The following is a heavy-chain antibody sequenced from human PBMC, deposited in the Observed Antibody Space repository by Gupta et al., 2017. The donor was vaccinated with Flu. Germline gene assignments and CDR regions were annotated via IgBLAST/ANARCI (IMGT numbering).Heavy chain of an antibody. V-gene: IGHV3-48*01. D-gene: IGHD2-2*03. J-gene: IGHJ5*02. CDR3: ARDPGYCSSTSCYWGWFDP. CDR2: ISSSSSTI. Sequence: WVRQAPGKGLEWVSYISSSSSTIYYADSVKGRFTISRDNAKNSLYLQMNSLRAEDTAVYYCARDPGYCSSTSCYWGWFDPWGQGTLVTVSS.